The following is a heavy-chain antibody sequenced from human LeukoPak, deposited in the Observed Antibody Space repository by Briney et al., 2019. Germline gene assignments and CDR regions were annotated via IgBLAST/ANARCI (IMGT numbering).Heavy chain of an antibody. Sequence: ASVKVSCKASGYTFTSYGISWVRQAPGQGLEWMGRISAYNGNTNYAQKLQGRVTMTTDTSTSTAYMELRSLRSDDTAVYYCARAWLTLTSPDYWGQGTLVTVSS. CDR2: ISAYNGNT. CDR3: ARAWLTLTSPDY. J-gene: IGHJ4*02. D-gene: IGHD3-22*01. CDR1: GYTFTSYG. V-gene: IGHV1-18*01.